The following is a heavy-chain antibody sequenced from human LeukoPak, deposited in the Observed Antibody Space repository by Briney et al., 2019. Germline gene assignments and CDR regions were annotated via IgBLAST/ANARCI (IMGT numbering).Heavy chain of an antibody. Sequence: GGSLRLSCAASGFTFSRCGMHWVRQAPGKGLEWVAVIWFDGSNKYYADSVKGRFTISRDNSKSTLYLQMNSLRAEDTAVYFCARDIDGYLDYWGQGTLVTVSS. J-gene: IGHJ4*02. CDR3: ARDIDGYLDY. CDR2: IWFDGSNK. V-gene: IGHV3-33*01. D-gene: IGHD5-24*01. CDR1: GFTFSRCG.